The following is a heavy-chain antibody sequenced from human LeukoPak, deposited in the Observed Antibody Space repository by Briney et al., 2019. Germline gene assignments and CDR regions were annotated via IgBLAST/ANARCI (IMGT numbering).Heavy chain of an antibody. CDR1: AYNFATSW. D-gene: IGHD3-16*01. Sequence: GESLKIPCQGSAYNFATSWIAWVRQMPGKGLEWMGIIYPGDSDTTYSPSFQGQVTFSADKSIDTAYLQWSSLKASDTAMYFCARRIPLGNYFDYWGQGTLVTVSS. CDR3: ARRIPLGNYFDY. J-gene: IGHJ4*02. V-gene: IGHV5-51*01. CDR2: IYPGDSDT.